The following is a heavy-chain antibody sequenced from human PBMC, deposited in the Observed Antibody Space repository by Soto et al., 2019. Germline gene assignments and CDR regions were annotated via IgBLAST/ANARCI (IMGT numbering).Heavy chain of an antibody. J-gene: IGHJ4*02. CDR1: GGTFSSYA. CDR2: IIPIFGTA. CDR3: ARRPTAYSSGWYYFDY. D-gene: IGHD6-19*01. V-gene: IGHV1-69*01. Sequence: QVQLVQSGAEVKKPGASVKVSCKASGGTFSSYAISWVRQAPGQGLEWMGGIIPIFGTANYAQTFQGRVTITADESTSTAYMELSSLRSEDTAVYYCARRPTAYSSGWYYFDYWGQGTLVTVSS.